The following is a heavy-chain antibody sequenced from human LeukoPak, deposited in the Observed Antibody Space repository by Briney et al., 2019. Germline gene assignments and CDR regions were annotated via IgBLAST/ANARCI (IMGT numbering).Heavy chain of an antibody. J-gene: IGHJ4*02. CDR1: GFTFSTYA. CDR2: ISGSSTGWIT. CDR3: AKASPHGGEAY. V-gene: IGHV3-23*01. Sequence: GGSLRLSCAASGFTFSTYAMSWVRQAPEKGLEWGSSISGSSTGWITYYADSVKGRFTISRDNSKNTLYLQMNSLRAEDTAVYYCAKASPHGGEAYWGQGTLVTVSS. D-gene: IGHD5-24*01.